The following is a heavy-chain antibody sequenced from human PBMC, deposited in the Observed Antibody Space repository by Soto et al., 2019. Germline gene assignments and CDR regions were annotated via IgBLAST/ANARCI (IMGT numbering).Heavy chain of an antibody. CDR2: ISDYNGNT. CDR3: ARDCYYGSGSYGMDV. CDR1: GYTFNNYG. D-gene: IGHD3-10*01. Sequence: QVQLVQSGAEVKKPGASVKVSCKTSGYTFNNYGISWVRQAPGQGLEWMGWISDYNGNTNYPQKFQGRVTMTTDISTKTVYMVLTSLGSDDTAVYYCARDCYYGSGSYGMDVWGRGTTVSVSS. V-gene: IGHV1-18*01. J-gene: IGHJ6*02.